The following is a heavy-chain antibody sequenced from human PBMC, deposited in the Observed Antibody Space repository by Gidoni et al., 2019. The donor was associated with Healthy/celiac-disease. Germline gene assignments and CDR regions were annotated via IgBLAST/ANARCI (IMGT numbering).Heavy chain of an antibody. V-gene: IGHV3-7*01. CDR1: GFTFSSYW. CDR2: IKQDGSEK. D-gene: IGHD6-6*01. J-gene: IGHJ4*02. CDR3: ARELGSPYFDY. Sequence: EVQLVESGGGLVQPGGSLRLSCAASGFTFSSYWMSWVRQAPGKGLEGVANIKQDGSEKYYVDSVKGRFTISRDNAKNSLYLQMNSLRAEDTAVYYCARELGSPYFDYWGQGTLVTVSS.